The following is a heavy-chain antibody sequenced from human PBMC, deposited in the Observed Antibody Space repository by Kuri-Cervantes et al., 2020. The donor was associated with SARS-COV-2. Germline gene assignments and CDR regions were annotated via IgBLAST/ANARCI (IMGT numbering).Heavy chain of an antibody. CDR2: INSDGSST. V-gene: IGHV3-74*01. J-gene: IGHJ4*02. CDR3: ARDLYYDSSGFDY. CDR1: GFTFSSYW. D-gene: IGHD3-22*01. Sequence: GESLKISCAASGFTFSSYWMHWARQAPGKGLVWVSRINSDGSSTSYADSVKGRFTISRDNAKNTLYLQMNSLRAEDTAVYYCARDLYYDSSGFDYWGQGTLVTVSS.